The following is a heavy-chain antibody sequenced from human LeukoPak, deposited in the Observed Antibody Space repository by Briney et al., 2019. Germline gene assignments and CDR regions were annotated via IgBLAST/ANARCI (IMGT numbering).Heavy chain of an antibody. V-gene: IGHV4-59*12. CDR1: GGSISSYY. D-gene: IGHD3-22*01. CDR3: ARGGNHYYDTSGYYVTPIDY. CDR2: IYYSGST. J-gene: IGHJ4*02. Sequence: SETLSLTCTVSGGSISSYYWSWIRQPPGKGLEWIGYIYYSGSTNYNPSLKSRVTISVDTSKNQFSLKLSSVTAADTAVYYCARGGNHYYDTSGYYVTPIDYWGRGTLVTVSS.